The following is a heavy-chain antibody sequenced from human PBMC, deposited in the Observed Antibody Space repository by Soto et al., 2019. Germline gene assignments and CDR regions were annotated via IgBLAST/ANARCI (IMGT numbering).Heavy chain of an antibody. CDR2: IYYSGST. V-gene: IGHV4-59*01. J-gene: IGHJ6*03. CDR1: GGSISSYY. Sequence: SETLSLTCTVSGGSISSYYWSWIRQPPGKGLEWIGYIYYSGSTNYNPSLKSRVTISVDTSKNQFSLKLSSVTAADTAVYYCARALRTRSSNPYYYYSYMDVWGKGTTVTVSS. D-gene: IGHD2-2*01. CDR3: ARALRTRSSNPYYYYSYMDV.